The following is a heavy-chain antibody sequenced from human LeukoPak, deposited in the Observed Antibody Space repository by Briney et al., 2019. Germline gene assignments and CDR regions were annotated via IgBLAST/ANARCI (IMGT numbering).Heavy chain of an antibody. CDR1: GFTFSSYA. D-gene: IGHD6-6*01. V-gene: IGHV3-23*01. CDR3: ARCRGYSSSPPHY. CDR2: ISGSGGST. J-gene: IGHJ4*02. Sequence: AGGSLRLSCAASGFTFSSYAMSWVRQAPGKGLEWVSAISGSGGSTYYADSVKGRFTISRDNAKNSLYLQMNSLRAEDTAVYYCARCRGYSSSPPHYWGQGTLVTVSS.